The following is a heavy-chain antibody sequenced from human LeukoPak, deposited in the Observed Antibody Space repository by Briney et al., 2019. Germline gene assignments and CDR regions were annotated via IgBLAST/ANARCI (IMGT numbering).Heavy chain of an antibody. CDR3: ARVSIAAPANWFDP. CDR2: IYYSGST. CDR1: GGSITGYY. J-gene: IGHJ5*02. D-gene: IGHD6-6*01. V-gene: IGHV4-59*12. Sequence: PSETLSLTCSVSGGSITGYYWSWIRQPPGKGLEWIGYIYYSGSTNYNPSLKSRVTISVDTSKNQFSLKLSSVTAADTAVYYCARVSIAAPANWFDPWGQGTLVTVSS.